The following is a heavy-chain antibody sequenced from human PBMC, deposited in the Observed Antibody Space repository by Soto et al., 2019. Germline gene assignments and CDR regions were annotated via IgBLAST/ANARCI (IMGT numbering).Heavy chain of an antibody. CDR3: ARDRAESYYYYRMDV. D-gene: IGHD3-10*01. CDR2: INPNSGGT. V-gene: IGHV1-2*02. Sequence: GASVKVSCKASGYTFTGYYMHWVRQAPGQGLEWMGWINPNSGGTNYAQKFQGRVTMTRDTSISTAYMELSRLRSDDTAVYYCARDRAESYYYYRMDVWGQGTTATVSS. J-gene: IGHJ6*02. CDR1: GYTFTGYY.